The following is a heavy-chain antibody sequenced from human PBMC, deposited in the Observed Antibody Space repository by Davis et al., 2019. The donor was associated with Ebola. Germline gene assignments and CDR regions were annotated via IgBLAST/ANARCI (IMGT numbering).Heavy chain of an antibody. CDR2: ISYDGNNK. J-gene: IGHJ6*03. CDR3: ARDSAADPSLPVAISNIWYYYYYMDV. D-gene: IGHD2-2*02. Sequence: GESLKISCAASGFTFNTYPMHWVRQAPGKGLEWVAVISYDGNNKYYADSVKGRFTISRHISKNTLYLQMNSLRREDTGVYYCARDSAADPSLPVAISNIWYYYYYMDVWGKGTTVTVSS. CDR1: GFTFNTYP. V-gene: IGHV3-30-3*01.